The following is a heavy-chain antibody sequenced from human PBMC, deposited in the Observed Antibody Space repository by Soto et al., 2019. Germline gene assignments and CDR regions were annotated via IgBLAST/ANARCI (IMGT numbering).Heavy chain of an antibody. D-gene: IGHD2-15*01. CDR2: IYYSGST. J-gene: IGHJ5*02. CDR1: GGSISSSSYY. Sequence: QLQLQESGPGLVKPSETLSLTCTVSGGSISSSSYYWGWIRQPPGKGLEWIGSIYYSGSTYYNPSPKSGVTISVDTSKNQSSLKLSFVAAADTAVYYCARLVFGVVVVAATGWFDPWGQGTLVTVSS. V-gene: IGHV4-39*01. CDR3: ARLVFGVVVVAATGWFDP.